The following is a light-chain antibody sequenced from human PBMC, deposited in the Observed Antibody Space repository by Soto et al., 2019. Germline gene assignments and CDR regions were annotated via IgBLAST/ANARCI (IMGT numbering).Light chain of an antibody. Sequence: QSALTQPHSVSGSPGQSVTISCTGTSSDVGGYNYVSWYQQHPGKAPKLMIYDVSKRPSGVPDRFSGSKSGNTASLTISGLQAEDEADYYCCSYAGSYPYVFGTGTKLTVL. CDR1: SSDVGGYNY. J-gene: IGLJ1*01. V-gene: IGLV2-11*01. CDR2: DVS. CDR3: CSYAGSYPYV.